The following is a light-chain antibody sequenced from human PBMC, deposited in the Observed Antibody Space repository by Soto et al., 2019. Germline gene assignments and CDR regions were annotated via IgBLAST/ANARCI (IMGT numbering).Light chain of an antibody. J-gene: IGKJ2*01. CDR3: HQSYSTPYT. CDR2: PIS. CDR1: QRIITY. Sequence: IQMTQSPSSLSASVGDRVTITCRASQRIITYLNWYQQKPGKAPKLLISPISTLQRGVPSRFSGSGSGTDFTLTITGLQAEDFATYYCHQSYSTPYTFGQGTKLEIK. V-gene: IGKV1-39*01.